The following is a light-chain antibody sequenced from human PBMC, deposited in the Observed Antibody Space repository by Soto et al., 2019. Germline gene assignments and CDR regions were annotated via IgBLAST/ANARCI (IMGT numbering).Light chain of an antibody. CDR2: DVN. CDR3: CSYAGSYTLV. Sequence: SALTQPRSVSGCPAQTVTISCTGTSSDVGGYNYVSWYQQHPRKAPKLMIYDVNKRPSGVPDRFSGSNSGNTASLTISGLQAEDEADYYCCSYAGSYTLVFGTGTKVTVL. V-gene: IGLV2-11*01. J-gene: IGLJ1*01. CDR1: SSDVGGYNY.